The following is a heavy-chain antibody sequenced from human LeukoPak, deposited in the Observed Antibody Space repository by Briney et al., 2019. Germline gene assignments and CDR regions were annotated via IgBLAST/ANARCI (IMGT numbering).Heavy chain of an antibody. V-gene: IGHV3-30-3*01. CDR2: ISYDGSNK. CDR3: AREFGSSSPPRDLDY. J-gene: IGHJ4*02. D-gene: IGHD6-6*01. CDR1: GFTFSSYA. Sequence: AGGSLRLSCAASGFTFSSYAMHWVRQAPGKGLEWGAVISYDGSNKYYADSVKGRFTISRDNSKNTLYLQMNSLRAEDTAVYYCAREFGSSSPPRDLDYWGQGTLVTVSS.